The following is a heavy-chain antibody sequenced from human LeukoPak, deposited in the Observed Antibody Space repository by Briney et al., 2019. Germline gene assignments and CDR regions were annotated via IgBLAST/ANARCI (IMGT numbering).Heavy chain of an antibody. CDR2: NYYSGST. V-gene: IGHV4-31*03. Sequence: SETLSLTCTVSGGSISSGGYYWSWIRQHPGKGLEWIGYNYYSGSTYYNPSLKSRVTISVDTSKNQFSLKLSSVTAADTAVYYCARGHRGVVVPAALDYWGQGTLVTVSS. J-gene: IGHJ4*02. CDR3: ARGHRGVVVPAALDY. CDR1: GGSISSGGYY. D-gene: IGHD2-2*01.